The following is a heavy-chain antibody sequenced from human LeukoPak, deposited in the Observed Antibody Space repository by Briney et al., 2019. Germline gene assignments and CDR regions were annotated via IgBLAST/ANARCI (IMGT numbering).Heavy chain of an antibody. CDR1: GGSISSGSYY. CDR3: ARDLSYDISGMPENWFDP. J-gene: IGHJ5*02. Sequence: SETLSLTCTVSGGSISSGSYYWSWIRQPAGKGLEWIGRIYTSGSTNYNPSLKSRVTISVDTSKNQFSLKLSSVTAADTAVYYCARDLSYDISGMPENWFDPWGQGTLVTVSS. D-gene: IGHD3-9*01. V-gene: IGHV4-61*02. CDR2: IYTSGST.